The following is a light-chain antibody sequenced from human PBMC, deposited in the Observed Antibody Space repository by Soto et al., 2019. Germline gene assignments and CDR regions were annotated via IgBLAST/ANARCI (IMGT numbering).Light chain of an antibody. CDR1: QSVSISY. J-gene: IGKJ1*01. Sequence: EIVLTQSPGTLSLSPGERATLSCRASQSVSISYLAWYQQRPGQAPRLLIYGASSRATGIPDRFSGSGSGTEFTLAISSLQSEDFAVYYCQQYNNWPRTFGQGTKVEIK. V-gene: IGKV3-20*01. CDR2: GAS. CDR3: QQYNNWPRT.